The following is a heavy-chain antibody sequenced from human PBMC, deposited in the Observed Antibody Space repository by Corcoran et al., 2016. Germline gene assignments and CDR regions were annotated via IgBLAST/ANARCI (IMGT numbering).Heavy chain of an antibody. D-gene: IGHD2-8*01. Sequence: QVQLVQSGAEVKKPGASVKVSCKASGYTFTSYGISWVRQAPGQGLEWMGWISAYNGNTNYAQKLQGRVTMTTDTSTSTAYMELRSLRSDDTAVYYCARDLGRYCTNGVCYQGDAFDIWGQGTMVTVSS. V-gene: IGHV1-18*01. J-gene: IGHJ3*02. CDR3: ARDLGRYCTNGVCYQGDAFDI. CDR2: ISAYNGNT. CDR1: GYTFTSYG.